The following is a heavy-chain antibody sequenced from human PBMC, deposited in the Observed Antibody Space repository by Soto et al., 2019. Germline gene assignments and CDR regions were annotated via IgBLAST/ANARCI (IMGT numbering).Heavy chain of an antibody. CDR3: ARNTYSGYDQNWFDP. CDR1: GGTFSSYA. V-gene: IGHV1-69*13. D-gene: IGHD5-12*01. CDR2: IIPIFGTA. Sequence: GASVKVSCKASGGTFSSYAISWVRQAPGQGLEWMGGIIPIFGTANYAQKFQGRVTITADESTSTAYMELSSLRSEDTAVYYCARNTYSGYDQNWFDPWGQGTLVTVS. J-gene: IGHJ5*02.